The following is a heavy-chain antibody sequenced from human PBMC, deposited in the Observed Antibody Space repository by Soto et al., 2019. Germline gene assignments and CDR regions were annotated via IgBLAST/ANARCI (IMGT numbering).Heavy chain of an antibody. Sequence: PGESLKISCQGSGYSFTNYWVGWVRQIPGRGLEWMGIIHPGDSDTRYSPFFQGQVTISADKSISTAYLQWSSLKASDTAMYYCARHNRYSSTWFEGWFAPWGQGTLVTVSS. CDR2: IHPGDSDT. V-gene: IGHV5-51*01. D-gene: IGHD6-13*01. CDR3: ARHNRYSSTWFEGWFAP. J-gene: IGHJ5*02. CDR1: GYSFTNYW.